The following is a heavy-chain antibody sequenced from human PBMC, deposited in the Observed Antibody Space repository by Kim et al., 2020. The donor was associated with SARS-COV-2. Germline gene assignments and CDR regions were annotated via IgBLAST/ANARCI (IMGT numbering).Heavy chain of an antibody. Sequence: FYADSVKGRFTISRDNAQNSLYLQMNSLRAEDTAVYYCARDPDTASKIDYWGQGTLVTVSS. CDR3: ARDPDTASKIDY. V-gene: IGHV3-11*01. J-gene: IGHJ4*02. D-gene: IGHD2-2*01.